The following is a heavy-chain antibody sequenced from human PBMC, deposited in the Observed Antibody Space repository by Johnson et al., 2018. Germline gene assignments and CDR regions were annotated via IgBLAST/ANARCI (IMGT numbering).Heavy chain of an antibody. J-gene: IGHJ6*03. V-gene: IGHV1-8*01. Sequence: VQLVESGAEVKKPGASVKVSCKASGYTFTNSDLNWVRQAAGQGLEWMGWMNPNTGHTGYAQKFQDRVTMTRNTSISTAYMELSSLRSEDTAVYYCATRGTSSHYYYYYMDVWGIGTTVTVSS. D-gene: IGHD6-6*01. CDR2: MNPNTGHT. CDR1: GYTFTNSD. CDR3: ATRGTSSHYYYYYMDV.